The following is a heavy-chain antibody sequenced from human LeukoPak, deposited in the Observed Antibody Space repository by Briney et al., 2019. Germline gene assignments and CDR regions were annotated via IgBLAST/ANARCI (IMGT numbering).Heavy chain of an antibody. CDR3: ARDHSSGSGAADY. CDR2: ISHDGSNK. J-gene: IGHJ4*02. V-gene: IGHV3-30-3*01. D-gene: IGHD3-22*01. CDR1: GFTFSSYA. Sequence: QTGGSLRLSCSASGFTFSSYALHWVRQAPGKGLEWVAVISHDGSNKYYAESVKGRLTISRDNSRNTLYLQMNSLGAEDTAVYYCARDHSSGSGAADYWGQGTLVTVSS.